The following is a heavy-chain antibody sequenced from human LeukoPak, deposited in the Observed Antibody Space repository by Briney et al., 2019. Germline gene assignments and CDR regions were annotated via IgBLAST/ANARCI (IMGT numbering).Heavy chain of an antibody. CDR1: GFTFSSYG. J-gene: IGHJ4*02. CDR3: ANDRGLRPLPLKYYFEH. Sequence: GGSMRLSCAASGFTFSSYGMHWVRQAPGKGLEWVAFIRYDGSNKYYADSVKGRFTISRDNSKNTLYLQMNSLRAEDTTVYYCANDRGLRPLPLKYYFEHWGQGTLVTVSS. D-gene: IGHD4-17*01. CDR2: IRYDGSNK. V-gene: IGHV3-30*02.